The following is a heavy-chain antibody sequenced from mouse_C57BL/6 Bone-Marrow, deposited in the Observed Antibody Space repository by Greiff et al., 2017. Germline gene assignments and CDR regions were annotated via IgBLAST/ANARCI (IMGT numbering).Heavy chain of an antibody. D-gene: IGHD2-1*01. CDR2: FHPYNDDT. CDR3: ARGGNYGGYYFDY. Sequence: VKVVESGAELVKPGASVKMSCKVSGYTFTTYPLEWMKQNHGKSLEWIGNFHPYNDDTKYNEKFKGKATLTVEKSSSTVYLELSRLTSDDSAVYYCARGGNYGGYYFDYWGQGTTLTVSS. V-gene: IGHV1-47*01. J-gene: IGHJ2*01. CDR1: GYTFTTYP.